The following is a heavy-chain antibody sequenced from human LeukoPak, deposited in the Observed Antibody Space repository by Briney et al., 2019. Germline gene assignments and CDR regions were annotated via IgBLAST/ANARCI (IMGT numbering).Heavy chain of an antibody. D-gene: IGHD2-15*01. V-gene: IGHV1-2*02. Sequence: ASVKVSCRASGYTFTGYYMHWVRQAPGQGLEWMGWNNPNSGGTNYAQKFQGRDTMTRDTSISTAYMELSSLRSDDTAVYYCARHYRRGVVVAVNYWGQGTLVTVSS. CDR2: NNPNSGGT. CDR1: GYTFTGYY. J-gene: IGHJ4*02. CDR3: ARHYRRGVVVAVNY.